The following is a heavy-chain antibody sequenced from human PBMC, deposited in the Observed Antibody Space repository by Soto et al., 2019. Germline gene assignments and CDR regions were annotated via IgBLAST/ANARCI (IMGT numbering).Heavy chain of an antibody. J-gene: IGHJ6*02. CDR1: GYTFTNYG. V-gene: IGHV1-18*04. CDR2: ITGYNANT. D-gene: IGHD2-2*01. CDR3: ARDGEGCDTTSCNTYGMDV. Sequence: ASVKVSCKASGYTFTNYGISWVRQAPGQGLEWMGWITGYNANTNYPQKLQGRVTMTTDTATSTAYMELRSLRFDDTAVYYCARDGEGCDTTSCNTYGMDVWGQGTTVTVYS.